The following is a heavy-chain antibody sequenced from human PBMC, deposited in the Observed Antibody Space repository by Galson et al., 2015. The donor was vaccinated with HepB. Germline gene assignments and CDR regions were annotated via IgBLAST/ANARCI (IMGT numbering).Heavy chain of an antibody. CDR2: INPKSGDI. CDR3: ARDWAMVGATTFYFDY. Sequence: SVKVSCKASGYVITGYFIHWVRQAPGQGLEWMGRINPKSGDINYAQRFQGRVTMTRDTSISTAYMELSRLTSDDTAVYYCARDWAMVGATTFYFDYWGQGTLVIVSS. D-gene: IGHD1-26*01. CDR1: GYVITGYF. V-gene: IGHV1-2*06. J-gene: IGHJ4*02.